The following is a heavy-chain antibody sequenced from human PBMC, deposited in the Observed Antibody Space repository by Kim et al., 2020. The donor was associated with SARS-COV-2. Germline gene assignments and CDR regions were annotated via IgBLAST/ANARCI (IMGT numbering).Heavy chain of an antibody. J-gene: IGHJ4*02. V-gene: IGHV4-31*02. CDR3: ARDRRSGSYRQAFDY. D-gene: IGHD3-10*01. Sequence: PSLKSRVTRSVDTSKNQFSLKLSSVTAADTAVYYCARDRRSGSYRQAFDYWGQGTLVTVSS.